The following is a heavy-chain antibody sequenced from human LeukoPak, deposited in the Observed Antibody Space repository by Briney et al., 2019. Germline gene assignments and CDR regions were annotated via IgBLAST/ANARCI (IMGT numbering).Heavy chain of an antibody. Sequence: SETLSLTCTVSGGSISSGGYYWSWIRQHPGKGLEWIGYIYYSGSTYYNPSLKNRVTISVDTSKNQFSLKLSSVTAADTAVYYCARGTVFSWFGEFDYWGQGTLVTVSS. D-gene: IGHD3-10*01. J-gene: IGHJ4*02. V-gene: IGHV4-31*03. CDR1: GGSISSGGYY. CDR3: ARGTVFSWFGEFDY. CDR2: IYYSGST.